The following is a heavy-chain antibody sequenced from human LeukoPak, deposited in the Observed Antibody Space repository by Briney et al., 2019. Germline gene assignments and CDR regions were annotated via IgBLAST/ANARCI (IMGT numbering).Heavy chain of an antibody. D-gene: IGHD6-19*01. CDR1: GFTFDDYA. Sequence: GRSLRLSXAASGFTFDDYAMHWVRQAPGKGLEWVSAISWNSGSIGYADSVKGRFTISRDNAKNSLYLQMNSLRAEDMALYYCAKDRGYSSGWYIDYWGQGTLVTVSS. J-gene: IGHJ4*02. CDR2: ISWNSGSI. V-gene: IGHV3-9*03. CDR3: AKDRGYSSGWYIDY.